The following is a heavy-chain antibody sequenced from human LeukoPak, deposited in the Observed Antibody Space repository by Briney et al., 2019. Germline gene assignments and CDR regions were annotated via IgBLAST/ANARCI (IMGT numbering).Heavy chain of an antibody. CDR1: GGSISSYY. J-gene: IGHJ3*02. V-gene: IGHV4-59*12. D-gene: IGHD1-26*01. CDR3: ARGYWDAFDI. CDR2: IYQSGRT. Sequence: SETLSLTCTVSGGSISSYYWSWIRQPPGKGPEWIGYIYQSGRTYYNPSLKRRVTISVDRSKNQFSLKLRSMTAADSAIYYCARGYWDAFDIWGQGTLVTVSS.